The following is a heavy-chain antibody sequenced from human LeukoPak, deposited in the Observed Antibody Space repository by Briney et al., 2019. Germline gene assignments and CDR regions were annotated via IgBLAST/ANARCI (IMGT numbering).Heavy chain of an antibody. CDR2: IIPIFGTA. J-gene: IGHJ2*01. D-gene: IGHD2/OR15-2a*01. CDR3: ARGGTDYFSAGYFDL. CDR1: GYTFTGYS. Sequence: ASVKVSCKASGYTFTGYSMHWVRQAPGQGLEWMGRIIPIFGTANYAQKFQGRVTITTDESTSTAYMELSSLRSEDTAVYYCARGGTDYFSAGYFDLWGRGTLVTVS. V-gene: IGHV1-69*05.